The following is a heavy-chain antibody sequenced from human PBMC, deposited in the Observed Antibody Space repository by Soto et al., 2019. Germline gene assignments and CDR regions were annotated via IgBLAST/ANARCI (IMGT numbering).Heavy chain of an antibody. CDR1: GFAFSSYA. Sequence: GGSLRLSCAASGFAFSSYAMSWVRQAPGKGLEWVSAISGSGGSTYYADSVKGRFTISRDNSKNTLYLQMNSLRAEDTAVYYCASSRGSSSGWYDFDYWGQGTLVTVSS. V-gene: IGHV3-23*01. D-gene: IGHD6-19*01. CDR2: ISGSGGST. J-gene: IGHJ4*02. CDR3: ASSRGSSSGWYDFDY.